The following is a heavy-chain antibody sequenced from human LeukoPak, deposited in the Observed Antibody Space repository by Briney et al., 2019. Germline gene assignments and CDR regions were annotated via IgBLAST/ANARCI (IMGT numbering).Heavy chain of an antibody. CDR2: IWYDGTNI. CDR3: ASRPMVRGVIRSYYYGMDV. D-gene: IGHD3-10*01. CDR1: GISFSSHG. J-gene: IGHJ6*02. Sequence: PGGSLRLSCAASGISFSSHGMHWVRQAPGKGLEWVAVIWYDGTNIYYADSVKGRFTISRDNAKNSLYLQMNSLRAEDTAVYYCASRPMVRGVIRSYYYGMDVWGQGTTVTVSS. V-gene: IGHV3-33*03.